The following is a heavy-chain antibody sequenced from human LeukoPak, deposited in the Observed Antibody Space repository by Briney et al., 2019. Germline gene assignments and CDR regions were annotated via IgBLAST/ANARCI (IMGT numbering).Heavy chain of an antibody. J-gene: IGHJ4*02. V-gene: IGHV4-59*01. CDR1: GGSISTDY. CDR2: IYYTGST. Sequence: SETLSLTCTVSGGSISTDYWSWIRQPPGKGQEWIGYIYYTGSTNYNPSLKSRVTISIDTSNNQFSLKVSSVTAADTAVYYCARSYYGSGSYYSFLYWGQGTLVTVSS. CDR3: ARSYYGSGSYYSFLY. D-gene: IGHD3-10*01.